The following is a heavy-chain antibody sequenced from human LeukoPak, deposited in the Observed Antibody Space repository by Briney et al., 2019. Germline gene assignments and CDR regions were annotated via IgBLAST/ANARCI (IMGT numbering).Heavy chain of an antibody. Sequence: ASVQVSCKASGYTFTSYYIHWLRQAPGQGLEWMGWISAYNGNTNYAQKLQGRVTMTTDTSTSTAYMELRSLRSDDTAVYYCARGIAAANDYWGQGTLVTVSS. CDR3: ARGIAAANDY. D-gene: IGHD6-13*01. V-gene: IGHV1-18*04. CDR1: GYTFTSYY. J-gene: IGHJ4*02. CDR2: ISAYNGNT.